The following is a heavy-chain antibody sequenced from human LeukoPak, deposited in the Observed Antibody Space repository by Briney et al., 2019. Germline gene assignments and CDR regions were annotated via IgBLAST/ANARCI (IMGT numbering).Heavy chain of an antibody. CDR1: GFSISNYG. Sequence: PGGSLRLSCAASGFSISNYGMHWVRQAPGKGLEWVAYIRYDGSDAGSSEYFSGSARGRFTISRDNSKNTLYLQMNSLSTEDTAVYYCAKLGGIAVADTPGWGQGTLVTVSS. D-gene: IGHD6-19*01. CDR2: IRYDGSDAGSSE. V-gene: IGHV3-30*02. CDR3: AKLGGIAVADTPG. J-gene: IGHJ4*02.